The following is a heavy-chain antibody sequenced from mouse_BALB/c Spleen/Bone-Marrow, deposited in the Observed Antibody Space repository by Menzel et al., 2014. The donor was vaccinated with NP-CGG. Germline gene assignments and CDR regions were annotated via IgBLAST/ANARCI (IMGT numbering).Heavy chain of an antibody. CDR2: INPDSSTI. J-gene: IGHJ3*01. V-gene: IGHV4-1*02. Sequence: EVMLAESGGGLVQPGGSLKLSCAASGFDFSGSWMGWVRQAPGKGLEWIGEINPDSSTINYTPSLKDRFIISRDNAKNTLYLQMSKVRSEDTALYYCARLGYYGGFAYWGQGTLVTVSA. D-gene: IGHD2-3*01. CDR1: GFDFSGSW. CDR3: ARLGYYGGFAY.